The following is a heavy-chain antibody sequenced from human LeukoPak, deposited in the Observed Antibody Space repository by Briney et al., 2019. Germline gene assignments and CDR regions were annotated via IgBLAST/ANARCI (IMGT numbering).Heavy chain of an antibody. CDR1: GFTFSSYS. CDR3: ARGSELTGVDY. CDR2: ISSSSSTI. J-gene: IGHJ4*02. Sequence: PGGSLRLSCAASGFTFSSYSMNWVRQAPGKGLEWVSYISSSSSTIYYADPAKGRFTISRDNAKNSLYLQMNSLRAEDTAVYYCARGSELTGVDYWGQGTLVTVSS. V-gene: IGHV3-48*01. D-gene: IGHD1-20*01.